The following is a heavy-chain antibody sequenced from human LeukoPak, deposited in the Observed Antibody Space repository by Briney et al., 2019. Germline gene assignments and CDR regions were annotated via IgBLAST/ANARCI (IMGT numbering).Heavy chain of an antibody. D-gene: IGHD3-9*01. Sequence: GGSLRLSCTASGFTFSSYGMHWVRQAPGKGLEWVTFIRYDGSHKYYADSVKGRFTISRDNSKNTLYLQMNSLRAEDTAVYYCARVLRYLDWYADYWGQGTLVTVSS. V-gene: IGHV3-30*02. CDR3: ARVLRYLDWYADY. CDR1: GFTFSSYG. CDR2: IRYDGSHK. J-gene: IGHJ4*02.